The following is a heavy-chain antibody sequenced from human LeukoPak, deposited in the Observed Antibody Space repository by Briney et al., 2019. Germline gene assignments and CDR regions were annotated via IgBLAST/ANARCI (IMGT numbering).Heavy chain of an antibody. CDR2: IKQDGSEK. V-gene: IGHV3-7*01. J-gene: IGHJ3*02. CDR1: GFTFSSYW. CDR3: ARVDYGDHVWVDAFDI. Sequence: GGSLRLSCAASGFTFSSYWMSWVRQAPGKGLEWVANIKQDGSEKFYVDSVKGRFTISRDNAKNSLYLQMNSLRVEDTAVYYCARVDYGDHVWVDAFDIWGQGTMVTVSS. D-gene: IGHD4/OR15-4a*01.